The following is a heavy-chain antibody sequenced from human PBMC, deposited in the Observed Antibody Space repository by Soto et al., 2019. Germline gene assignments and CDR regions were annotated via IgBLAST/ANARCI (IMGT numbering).Heavy chain of an antibody. Sequence: GGSLRLSCAASGFTCSSYAMRWVRQAPGKGLECVSAISGSGGSTYYADSVKGRFTISRDNSKNTLYLQMNSLRAQDTAVYYCSKDLFPTPNNLFDPWAQGTLVTVSS. CDR1: GFTCSSYA. CDR2: ISGSGGST. D-gene: IGHD3-10*02. CDR3: SKDLFPTPNNLFDP. J-gene: IGHJ5*02. V-gene: IGHV3-23*01.